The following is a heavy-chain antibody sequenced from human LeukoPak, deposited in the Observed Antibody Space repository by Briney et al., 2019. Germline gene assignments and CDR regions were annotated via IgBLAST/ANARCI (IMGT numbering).Heavy chain of an antibody. CDR2: IRYDGSNK. V-gene: IGHV3-30*02. J-gene: IGHJ6*03. D-gene: IGHD2-21*01. Sequence: GGSLRLSCAASGFTFSSYGMHWVRQAPGKGLEWVAFIRYDGSNKYYADSVKGRFTISRDNSKNTLYLQMNSLRAEDTAVYYCAKSNHIVVVIAIPNYYMDVWGKGTTVTVSS. CDR3: AKSNHIVVVIAIPNYYMDV. CDR1: GFTFSSYG.